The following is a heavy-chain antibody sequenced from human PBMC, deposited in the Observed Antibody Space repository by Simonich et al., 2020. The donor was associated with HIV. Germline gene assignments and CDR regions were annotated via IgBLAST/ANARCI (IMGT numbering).Heavy chain of an antibody. CDR1: AFTFSSYW. J-gene: IGHJ3*02. Sequence: ENGGGLVQPGSSLRLSCAASAFTFSSYWMHWCRQARGKGLVWVSRINSENSTTTYADSVKGRVTISRDNAKTTLYLQMNSLIAEDTAVCFCAREGAYLRAFDIWGQGTMVTVSS. V-gene: IGHV3-74*01. CDR2: INSENSTT. CDR3: AREGAYLRAFDI.